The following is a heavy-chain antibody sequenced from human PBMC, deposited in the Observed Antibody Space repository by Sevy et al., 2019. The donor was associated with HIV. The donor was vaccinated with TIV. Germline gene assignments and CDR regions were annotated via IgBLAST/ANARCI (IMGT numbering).Heavy chain of an antibody. V-gene: IGHV3-23*01. CDR1: GFTFSSYA. J-gene: IGHJ4*02. CDR3: AKVGTYYYGSGRTFDY. D-gene: IGHD3-10*01. Sequence: GGSLRLSCAASGFTFSSYAMSWVRQAPGKGLEWVSAISGSGGSTYYAHSVKGRFTISRDNSKNTLYLQMNSLRAEDTAVYYCAKVGTYYYGSGRTFDYWGQGTLVTVSS. CDR2: ISGSGGST.